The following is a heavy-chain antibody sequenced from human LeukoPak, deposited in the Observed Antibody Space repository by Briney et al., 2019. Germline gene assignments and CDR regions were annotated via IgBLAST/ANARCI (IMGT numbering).Heavy chain of an antibody. V-gene: IGHV3-23*01. J-gene: IGHJ4*02. D-gene: IGHD2-8*01. CDR3: AKQGEVFPTNCGFYFDY. Sequence: GGSLRLSCAASGFTFSSYAMSWVRQAPGKGLEWVSAISGSGGSTYYADSVKGRLTISRDNSKNTLYLQMNSLRAEDTAVYYCAKQGEVFPTNCGFYFDYWGRGTLVTVSS. CDR1: GFTFSSYA. CDR2: ISGSGGST.